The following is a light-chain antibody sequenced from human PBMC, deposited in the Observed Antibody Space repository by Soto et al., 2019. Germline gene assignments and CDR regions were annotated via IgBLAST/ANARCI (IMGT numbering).Light chain of an antibody. CDR3: AAWDDSLSRAV. Sequence: QSVLTQPPSASGTPGQRVTISCSGSNSNIGGNYVYWYQQLPGTAPKLLIYSNNHRPSGVPDRFSGSKSGTSASLAISGLRSEDEAHYYCAAWDDSLSRAVFGGGTKLTVL. CDR2: SNN. J-gene: IGLJ7*01. V-gene: IGLV1-47*02. CDR1: NSNIGGNY.